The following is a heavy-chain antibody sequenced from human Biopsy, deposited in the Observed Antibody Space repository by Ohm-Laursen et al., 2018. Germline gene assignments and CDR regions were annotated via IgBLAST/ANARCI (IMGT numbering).Heavy chain of an antibody. V-gene: IGHV1-69*01. CDR1: GGTFISFG. D-gene: IGHD1-1*01. CDR3: AKRGVERGRPLAY. J-gene: IGHJ4*02. CDR2: INSMFGTT. Sequence: SSVKVSCKASGGTFISFGISWVRQAPGQGLEWMGEINSMFGTTNYAQTFQGRVTITADESTSTAYMEVCSLRSEDTAVYYCAKRGVERGRPLAYWGQGTLATVSS.